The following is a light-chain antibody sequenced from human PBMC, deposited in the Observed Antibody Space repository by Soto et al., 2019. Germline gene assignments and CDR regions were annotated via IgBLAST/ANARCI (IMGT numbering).Light chain of an antibody. CDR3: QQRSDWPPWT. J-gene: IGKJ1*01. CDR2: DAS. CDR1: QSISSY. Sequence: EIVLTQSPATLSLSPGEGATLSCRASQSISSYLAWYRQKPGQAPRLLIYDASSRATGIPARFSGSGSGTDFPLTISSLEPEDFAVYYCQQRSDWPPWTFGQGTKVEIK. V-gene: IGKV3-11*01.